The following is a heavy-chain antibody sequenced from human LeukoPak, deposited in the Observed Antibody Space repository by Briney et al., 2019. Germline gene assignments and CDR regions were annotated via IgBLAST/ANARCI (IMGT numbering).Heavy chain of an antibody. D-gene: IGHD3-22*01. CDR3: AKDAGSYYDSSGYYFWFDP. CDR2: IRYDGSNK. Sequence: GGSLRLSCAASGFTFSSYGMHWVRQAPGKGLEWVAFIRYDGSNKYYADSVKGRFTISRDSSKNTLYLQMNSLRAEDTAVYYCAKDAGSYYDSSGYYFWFDPWGQGTLVTVSS. J-gene: IGHJ5*02. CDR1: GFTFSSYG. V-gene: IGHV3-30*02.